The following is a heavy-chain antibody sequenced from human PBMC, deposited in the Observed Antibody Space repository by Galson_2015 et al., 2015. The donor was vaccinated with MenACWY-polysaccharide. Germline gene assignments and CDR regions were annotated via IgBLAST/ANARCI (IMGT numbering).Heavy chain of an antibody. CDR2: INGDGNST. J-gene: IGHJ4*02. CDR1: GFTFSRYW. Sequence: SLRLSCAASGFTFSRYWMHWLRRAPGKGLVWVSRINGDGNSTNCADSVKGRFTISRDNAKKTLYLQTNSLRAEDTALYYCTKDFDWNDGHWGQGTLVTVSS. D-gene: IGHD1-1*01. V-gene: IGHV3-74*01. CDR3: TKDFDWNDGH.